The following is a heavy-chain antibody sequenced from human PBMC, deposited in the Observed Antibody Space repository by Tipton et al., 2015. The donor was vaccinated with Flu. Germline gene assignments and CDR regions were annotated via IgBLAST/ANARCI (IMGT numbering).Heavy chain of an antibody. J-gene: IGHJ4*02. CDR2: IYTSGGT. Sequence: GLVKPSETLSLTCTVSGGSLSSYYWSWIRQPAGKGLEWIGRIYTSGGTKFNPSLRGRLTMSVDASKKEFSLKLSSVTAADTAVYYCARGSGSGTFMIFDFWGQGTLVNVSS. CDR1: GGSLSSYY. V-gene: IGHV4-4*07. CDR3: ARGSGSGTFMIFDF. D-gene: IGHD3-10*01.